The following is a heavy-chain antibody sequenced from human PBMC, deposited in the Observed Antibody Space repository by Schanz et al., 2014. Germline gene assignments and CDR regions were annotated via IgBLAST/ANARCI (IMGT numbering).Heavy chain of an antibody. Sequence: EVQLVESGGGLVQPGGSLRLSCAASGFTFSSHWMHWVRQDPGKGLVWVSAISGGGGTTYYADSVKGRFTISRDNSKNTLYLQMNSLRAEDTAVYYCAKDRSWDYDSSGYFDYWGQGTLVTVSS. CDR2: ISGGGGTT. J-gene: IGHJ4*02. V-gene: IGHV3-23*04. D-gene: IGHD3-22*01. CDR1: GFTFSSHW. CDR3: AKDRSWDYDSSGYFDY.